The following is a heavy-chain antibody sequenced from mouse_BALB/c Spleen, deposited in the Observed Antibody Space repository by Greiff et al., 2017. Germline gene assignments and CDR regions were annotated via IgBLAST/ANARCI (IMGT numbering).Heavy chain of an antibody. J-gene: IGHJ2*01. CDR2: IRNKANGYTT. V-gene: IGHV7-3*02. Sequence: EVKVVESGGGLVQPGGSLRLSCATSGFTFTDYYMSWVRQPPGKALEWLGFIRNKANGYTTEYSASVKGRFTISRDNSQSILYLQMNTLRAEDSATYYCARDIDWAVGSFDYWGQGTTLTVSS. CDR3: ARDIDWAVGSFDY. CDR1: GFTFTDYY. D-gene: IGHD4-1*01.